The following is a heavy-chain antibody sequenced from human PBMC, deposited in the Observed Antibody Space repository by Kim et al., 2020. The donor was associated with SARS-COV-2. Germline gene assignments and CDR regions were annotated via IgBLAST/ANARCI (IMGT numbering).Heavy chain of an antibody. V-gene: IGHV3-30*04. J-gene: IGHJ6*02. CDR2: LSYDGSNK. D-gene: IGHD1-26*01. Sequence: GGSLRLSCAASVFTFSSYAMHWVRQAPCKGLEWVAFLSYDGSNKYYADSVKGRFTISRDNSKNTLYLHMNSLRAEDTAVYYCARDGPRVGATLLYYYYGMDVWGQGTTVTVSS. CDR1: VFTFSSYA. CDR3: ARDGPRVGATLLYYYYGMDV.